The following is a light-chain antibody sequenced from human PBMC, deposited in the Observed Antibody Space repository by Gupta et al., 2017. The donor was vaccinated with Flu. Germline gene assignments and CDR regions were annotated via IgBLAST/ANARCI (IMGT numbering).Light chain of an antibody. V-gene: IGLV3-10*01. CDR3: YSTDSSGNHWV. J-gene: IGLJ3*02. CDR2: EDS. CDR1: ALSKKF. Sequence: SYEVIQPPSVSVSPGQTARITCSGDALSKKFAHWYQQKSGQAPVLVIYEDSERPSGIPERFSGSSSGTVATLIISGAQVEDEADYYCYSTDSSGNHWVFGGGTKVTVL.